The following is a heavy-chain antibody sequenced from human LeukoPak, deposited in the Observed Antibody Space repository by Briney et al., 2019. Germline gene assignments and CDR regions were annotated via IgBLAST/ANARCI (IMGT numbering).Heavy chain of an antibody. CDR2: MNHSGST. V-gene: IGHV4-34*01. D-gene: IGHD3-9*01. J-gene: IGHJ6*02. CDR1: GGSFSGYY. CDR3: ARVVPPPVQLRYQPTAKYYYYYGIDV. Sequence: PSETLSLTCAVYGGSFSGYYWSWIRQPPGKGLEWIGDMNHSGSTNYNPSLKSRVTILIDTSKNKFSLKLSSVTPADTAVYYCARVVPPPVQLRYQPTAKYYYYYGIDVWGQGTTVTVSS.